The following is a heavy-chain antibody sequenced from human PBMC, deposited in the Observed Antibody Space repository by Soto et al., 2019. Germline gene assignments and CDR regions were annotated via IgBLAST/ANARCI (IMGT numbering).Heavy chain of an antibody. CDR2: IYTGGST. V-gene: IGHV3-53*01. CDR3: ATGHGGNPALFDP. Sequence: GGSLSLSCAASGFSFSSYNMYWVRQAPGKGLEWVSVIYTGGSTYYADSVKGRFTFSRDNSKNTLYLQMNRLRADDTAVYYCATGHGGNPALFDPGCQGTLVTVS. D-gene: IGHD1-1*01. J-gene: IGHJ5*02. CDR1: GFSFSSYN.